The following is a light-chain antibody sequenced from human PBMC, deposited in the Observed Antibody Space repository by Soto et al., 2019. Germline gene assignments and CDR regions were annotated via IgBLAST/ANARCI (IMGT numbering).Light chain of an antibody. V-gene: IGKV3-20*01. J-gene: IGKJ1*01. Sequence: DIGLTQSPGTLSLSPGERATLSCRASQSISSSYLAWYQQKPGQAPRPLIYGASSRATGIPDRFSGSGSGTDFTLTISRLEPEDFAVYYCQQYVSSPWTFGQGTKVEIK. CDR3: QQYVSSPWT. CDR2: GAS. CDR1: QSISSSY.